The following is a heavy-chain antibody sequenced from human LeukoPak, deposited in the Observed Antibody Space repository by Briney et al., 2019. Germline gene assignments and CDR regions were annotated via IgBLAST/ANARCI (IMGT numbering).Heavy chain of an antibody. J-gene: IGHJ4*02. Sequence: ASVKVSCKASGYTFTSYAMNWVRQAPGQGLEWMGWINTNTGNPTYAQGFTGRFVFSLDTSVSTAYLQISSLKAEDTAVYYCARAGPVNDILTGPREVPYYFDYWGQGTLVTVSS. V-gene: IGHV7-4-1*02. CDR3: ARAGPVNDILTGPREVPYYFDY. CDR1: GYTFTSYA. CDR2: INTNTGNP. D-gene: IGHD3-9*01.